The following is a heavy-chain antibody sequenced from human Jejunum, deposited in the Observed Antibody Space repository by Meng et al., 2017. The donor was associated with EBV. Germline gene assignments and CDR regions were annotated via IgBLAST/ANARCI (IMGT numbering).Heavy chain of an antibody. V-gene: IGHV4-34*01. CDR2: INHSGST. CDR1: GGFFSGYY. J-gene: IGHJ5*02. Sequence: QVQLQQWGAGLLKPSEPLSLTVPVYGGFFSGYYWSWIRQPPGKGLEWIGEINHSGSTYYNPSLKSRVTISVDTSKSQFSLKLNSVTAADTAVYYCAREARISGYHPGIGPWGQGTLVTVSS. D-gene: IGHD3-22*01. CDR3: AREARISGYHPGIGP.